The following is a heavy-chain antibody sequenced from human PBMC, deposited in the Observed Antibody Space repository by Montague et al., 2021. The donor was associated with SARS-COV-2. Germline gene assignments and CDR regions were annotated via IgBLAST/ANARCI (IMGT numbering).Heavy chain of an antibody. D-gene: IGHD4-17*01. CDR1: GDSVSSSDHY. CDR3: ARRRLREDYFDF. Sequence: SETLSLTRTVSGDSVSSSDHYWGWIRQPPGKGLEWLGIIYYSGYTYYNPSVKGRVTISIDASKNQFSLKLNSLTATDTAIYHCARRRLREDYFDFWGQGTLLTVSS. V-gene: IGHV4-39*01. CDR2: IYYSGYT. J-gene: IGHJ4*02.